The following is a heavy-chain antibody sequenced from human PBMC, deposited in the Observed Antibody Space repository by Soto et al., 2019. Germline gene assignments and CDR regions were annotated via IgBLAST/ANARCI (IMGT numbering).Heavy chain of an antibody. D-gene: IGHD3-10*01. Sequence: QVQLQESGPGLVKPSETLSLMCTVAGGSISSNYWSWIRQPPGKGLEYIGYIYYSGSTNYNPSLTSRVTISVDTSKNQFSLKLSSVTAADTAVYYCARGGGSPDYWGQGTLVTVSS. CDR1: GGSISSNY. J-gene: IGHJ4*02. V-gene: IGHV4-59*01. CDR3: ARGGGSPDY. CDR2: IYYSGST.